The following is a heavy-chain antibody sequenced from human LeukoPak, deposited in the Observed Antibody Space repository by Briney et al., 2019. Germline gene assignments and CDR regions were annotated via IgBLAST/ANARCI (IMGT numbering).Heavy chain of an antibody. J-gene: IGHJ4*02. Sequence: GASVKVSCKASGYTFTSYGISWVRQAPGQGLEWMGWISAYNGNTNYAQKFQGRVTMTEDTSTDTAYMELSSLRSEDTAVYYCATDLVGATTGYWGQGTLVTVSS. D-gene: IGHD1-26*01. CDR1: GYTFTSYG. CDR2: ISAYNGNT. V-gene: IGHV1-18*01. CDR3: ATDLVGATTGY.